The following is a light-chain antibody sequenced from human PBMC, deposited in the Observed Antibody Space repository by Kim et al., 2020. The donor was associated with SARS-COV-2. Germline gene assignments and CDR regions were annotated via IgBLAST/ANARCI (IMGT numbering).Light chain of an antibody. CDR3: SAWDSSLSAWV. V-gene: IGLV10-54*01. CDR2: RNN. CDR1: SNHVGYQG. Sequence: QTATLPCIGTSNHVGYQGAAWLQQHQGHPPKLLSYRNNDRPSGVSERLSASRSGNTASLTITGLQPEDEADYYCSAWDSSLSAWVFGGGTQLTVL. J-gene: IGLJ3*02.